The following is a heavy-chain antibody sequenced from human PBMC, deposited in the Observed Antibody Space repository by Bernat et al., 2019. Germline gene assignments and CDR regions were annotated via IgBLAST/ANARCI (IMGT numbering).Heavy chain of an antibody. V-gene: IGHV3-11*05. CDR2: ISSSSSYT. J-gene: IGHJ6*03. CDR1: GFTFSDYY. Sequence: QVQLVESGGGLVKPGGSLRLSCAASGFTFSDYYMSWIRQAPGKGLDWVSYISSSSSYTTYADSVKGRFTISGDNAKNSLYLQMNGLRAEDTAVYYCARGTSTSAPYMDVWGKGTTVTVSS. CDR3: ARGTSTSAPYMDV.